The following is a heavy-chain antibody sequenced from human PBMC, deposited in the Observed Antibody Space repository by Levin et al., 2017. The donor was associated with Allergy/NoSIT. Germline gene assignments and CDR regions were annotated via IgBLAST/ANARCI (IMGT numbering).Heavy chain of an antibody. D-gene: IGHD2-2*02. CDR2: VSGSGGTT. CDR1: GFTFSSYA. V-gene: IGHV3-23*01. CDR3: AKDRYPSTPAAEYFQH. J-gene: IGHJ1*01. Sequence: PGGSLRLSCSASGFTFSSYAMNWVRQAPGKGLEWVSAVSGSGGTTYYVDSVKGRFTISRDNSKNTLFLQMNRLRAEDTAIYYCAKDRYPSTPAAEYFQHWGQGTLVTVSS.